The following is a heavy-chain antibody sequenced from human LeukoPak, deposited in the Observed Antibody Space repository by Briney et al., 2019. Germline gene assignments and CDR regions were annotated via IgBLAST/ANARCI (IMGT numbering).Heavy chain of an antibody. V-gene: IGHV1-3*01. CDR2: INAANGNT. CDR1: GFTFTTYT. J-gene: IGHJ5*02. Sequence: ASVKVSCKTSGFTFTTYTMHWVRQAPGQRLEWMGWINAANGNTQYLQKFQGRVTITRDTSASTAYMGLSSLRSEDTAVYYCARGAPIRVAVAATFDPWGQGTLVTVPS. CDR3: ARGAPIRVAVAATFDP. D-gene: IGHD6-19*01.